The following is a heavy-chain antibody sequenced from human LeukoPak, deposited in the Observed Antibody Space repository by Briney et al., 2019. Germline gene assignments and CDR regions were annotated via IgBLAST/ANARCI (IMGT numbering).Heavy chain of an antibody. CDR2: IYYSGST. CDR1: GGSISSGGYS. D-gene: IGHD1-14*01. CDR3: ARARAEYYYYYYMDV. Sequence: PSETLSLTCAVSGGSISSGGYSWSWIRQPPGKGLEWIGYIYYSGSTYYNPSLKSRVTISVDTSKNQFSLKLSSVTAADTAVYYCARARAEYYYYYYMDVWGKGTTVTVSS. V-gene: IGHV4-30-4*07. J-gene: IGHJ6*03.